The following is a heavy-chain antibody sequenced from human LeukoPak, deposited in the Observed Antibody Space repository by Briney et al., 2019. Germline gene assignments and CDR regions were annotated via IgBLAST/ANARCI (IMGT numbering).Heavy chain of an antibody. CDR1: GFTVSSNY. Sequence: GGSLRLSCAASGFTVSSNYMTWVRQAPGKGLEWVSVIYSDECTKYADSVKGRFTISRDNSKNTLHLQMNSLRAEDTAVYYCAKTPGYSSGWVFDYWGQGTLVTVSS. D-gene: IGHD6-19*01. V-gene: IGHV3-66*01. CDR3: AKTPGYSSGWVFDY. J-gene: IGHJ4*02. CDR2: IYSDECT.